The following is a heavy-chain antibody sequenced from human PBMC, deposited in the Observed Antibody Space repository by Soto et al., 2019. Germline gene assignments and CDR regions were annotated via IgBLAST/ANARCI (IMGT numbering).Heavy chain of an antibody. Sequence: EVQLLESGGGMVEPRGSLKLSCAASGFSFGTYVMNWVRQAPGKGLEWVSGISGSGGRVYSADSVKGRFTISRDNSRNTLYLQMTSLGAEDTAIYYCAMTRLYDTGTNDYHRDALDIWGQGTQVTVSS. J-gene: IGHJ3*02. CDR1: GFSFGTYV. V-gene: IGHV3-23*01. D-gene: IGHD3-22*01. CDR2: ISGSGGRV. CDR3: AMTRLYDTGTNDYHRDALDI.